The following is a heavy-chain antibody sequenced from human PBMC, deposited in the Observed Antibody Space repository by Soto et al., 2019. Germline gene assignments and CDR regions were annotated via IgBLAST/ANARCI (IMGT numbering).Heavy chain of an antibody. J-gene: IGHJ4*02. V-gene: IGHV3-21*01. CDR2: ISSSSSYI. Sequence: GGSLRLSCAASGFTFSSYSMNWVRQAPGKGLEWVSSISSSSSYIYYADSVKGRFTISRDNAKNSLYLQMNSLRAEDTAVYYCARGGSSGWYLNWGQGTLVTVSS. CDR1: GFTFSSYS. D-gene: IGHD6-19*01. CDR3: ARGGSSGWYLN.